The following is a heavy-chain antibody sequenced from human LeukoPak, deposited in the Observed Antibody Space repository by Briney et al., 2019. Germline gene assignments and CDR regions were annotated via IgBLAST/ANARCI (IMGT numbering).Heavy chain of an antibody. V-gene: IGHV3-9*01. Sequence: GGSLRLSCAASGFTFDDYAMPWVRQAPGKGLEWVSGISWNSGSIGYADSAKGRFTISRDNAKNSLYLQMNSLRAEDTALYYCAKDMSPVIYDFWSGYYYGMDVWGQGTTVTVSS. D-gene: IGHD3-3*01. CDR1: GFTFDDYA. J-gene: IGHJ6*02. CDR2: ISWNSGSI. CDR3: AKDMSPVIYDFWSGYYYGMDV.